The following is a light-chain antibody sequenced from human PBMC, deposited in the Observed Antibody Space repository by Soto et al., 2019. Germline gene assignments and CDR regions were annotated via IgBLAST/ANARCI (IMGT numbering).Light chain of an antibody. CDR3: SSHAGINSVV. Sequence: QSVLTQPPSASGSPGQSVTISCTGTSSDVGGYNYVSWYQHHPGKAPKLIIYEVTQRPSGVPDRFAGSKSGNTASLTVSGLRAEDEADYCCSSHAGINSVVFGGGTKLTVL. CDR2: EVT. CDR1: SSDVGGYNY. V-gene: IGLV2-8*01. J-gene: IGLJ3*02.